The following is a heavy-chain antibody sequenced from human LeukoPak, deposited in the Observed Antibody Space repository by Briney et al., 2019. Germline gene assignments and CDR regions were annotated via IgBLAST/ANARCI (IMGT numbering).Heavy chain of an antibody. CDR2: IWYDGSNK. D-gene: IGHD2-21*02. V-gene: IGHV3-33*01. CDR3: ARREVYCGGDCYWDTGLIDY. CDR1: GFTFSSYG. Sequence: PGGSLRLSCAASGFTFSSYGMHWVRQAPGKGLEWVAVIWYDGSNKYYADSVKGRFTISRDNSKNTLYLQMNSLRAEDTAVYYCARREVYCGGDCYWDTGLIDYWGQGTLVTVSS. J-gene: IGHJ4*02.